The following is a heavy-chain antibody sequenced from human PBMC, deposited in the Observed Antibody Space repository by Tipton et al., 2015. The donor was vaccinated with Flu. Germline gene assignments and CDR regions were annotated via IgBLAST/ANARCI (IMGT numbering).Heavy chain of an antibody. CDR3: VRGSGSGTFMIFDL. Sequence: TLSLTCTVSDGSVSSSLYYWGWIRQPPGKTLEWIGHSHFTGGGSYSPSLKSRVTLSQDTSQNQFSLDLTSVTAADTAVYYCVRGSGSGTFMIFDLWGQGTLVTVSS. V-gene: IGHV4-39*07. J-gene: IGHJ4*02. CDR1: DGSVSSSLYY. CDR2: SHFTGGG. D-gene: IGHD3-10*01.